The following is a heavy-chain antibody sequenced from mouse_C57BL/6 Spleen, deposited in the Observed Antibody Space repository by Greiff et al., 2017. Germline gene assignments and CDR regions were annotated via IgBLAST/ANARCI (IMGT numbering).Heavy chain of an antibody. CDR2: IWTGGGT. J-gene: IGHJ1*03. CDR3: ARKGDYYGSSYDWYFDV. V-gene: IGHV2-9-1*01. Sequence: VKLVESGPGLVAPSQSLSITCTVSGFSLTSYAISWVRQPPGKGLEWLGVIWTGGGTNYNSALKSRLSISKDNSKSQVFLKMNSLQTDDTARYYCARKGDYYGSSYDWYFDVWGTGTTVTVSS. D-gene: IGHD1-1*01. CDR1: GFSLTSYA.